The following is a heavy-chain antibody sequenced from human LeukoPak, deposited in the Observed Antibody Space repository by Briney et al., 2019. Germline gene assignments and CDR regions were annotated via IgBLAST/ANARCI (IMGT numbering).Heavy chain of an antibody. D-gene: IGHD4-17*01. CDR3: ARDLESGRLSTVTTRGWLDP. CDR2: IYSDRST. J-gene: IGHJ5*02. V-gene: IGHV3-53*01. CDR1: GFTVSSNY. Sequence: GGSLRLSCAASGFTVSSNYMSWVRQAPGKGLEWVSVIYSDRSTYYADSVKGRFTISRDNSKNTLYLQMNSLRAEDTAVYYCARDLESGRLSTVTTRGWLDPWGQGTMVTVSS.